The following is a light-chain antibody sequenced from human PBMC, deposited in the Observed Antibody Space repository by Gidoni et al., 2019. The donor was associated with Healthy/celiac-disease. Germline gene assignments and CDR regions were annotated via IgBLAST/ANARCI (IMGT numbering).Light chain of an antibody. CDR2: LGS. CDR1: PSLLHSNGYNY. J-gene: IGKJ1*01. V-gene: IGKV2-28*01. CDR3: MQALQTPLT. Sequence: DIVMIQSPLSLPVTPGEPASISCRSSPSLLHSNGYNYLDWYLQKPGQSPQLLIYLGSNRASGVPDRFSGSGSGTDFTLKISRVEAEDVGVYYCMQALQTPLTFGQGTKVEIK.